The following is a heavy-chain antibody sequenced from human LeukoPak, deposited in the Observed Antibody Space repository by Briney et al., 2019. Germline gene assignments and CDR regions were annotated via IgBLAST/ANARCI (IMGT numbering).Heavy chain of an antibody. J-gene: IGHJ4*02. Sequence: GGSLRLSCAASGFTFSSYAMSWVRQVPGKGLGWVSVISGSGDNTYYADSVKGRFTISRDNSKNMLYLQMNSLRAEDTAVYYCAKSKYSNSVIEDYWGQGTLVTVSS. CDR3: AKSKYSNSVIEDY. CDR1: GFTFSSYA. D-gene: IGHD6-6*01. V-gene: IGHV3-23*01. CDR2: ISGSGDNT.